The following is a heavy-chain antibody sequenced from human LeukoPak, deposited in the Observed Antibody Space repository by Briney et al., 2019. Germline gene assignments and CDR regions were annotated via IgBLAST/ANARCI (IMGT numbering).Heavy chain of an antibody. J-gene: IGHJ2*01. CDR2: INHSGST. CDR1: GGSFSGYY. CDR3: ARPRRYCSSTSCYKNPYWYFDL. V-gene: IGHV4-34*01. Sequence: SETLSLTCAVYGGSFSGYYWSWIRQPPGKGLEWIGEINHSGSTNYNPSLKSRVTISVDTSKNQFSLKLSSVTAADTAVYYCARPRRYCSSTSCYKNPYWYFDLWGRGPLVTVSS. D-gene: IGHD2-2*02.